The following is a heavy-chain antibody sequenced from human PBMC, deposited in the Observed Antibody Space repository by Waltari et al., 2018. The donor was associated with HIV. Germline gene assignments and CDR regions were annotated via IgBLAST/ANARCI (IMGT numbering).Heavy chain of an antibody. CDR3: ARDPYNWNDGRGYLDY. D-gene: IGHD1-20*01. V-gene: IGHV4-39*07. Sequence: QLQLQESGPGLVKPSETLSLTCTVSGGSISSSSYYWGWIRQPPGKGLEWIGSIYYSGGTDYNPSLKSRVTISVDTSKNQFSLKLSSVTAADTAVYYCARDPYNWNDGRGYLDYWGQGTLVTVSS. CDR2: IYYSGGT. J-gene: IGHJ4*02. CDR1: GGSISSSSYY.